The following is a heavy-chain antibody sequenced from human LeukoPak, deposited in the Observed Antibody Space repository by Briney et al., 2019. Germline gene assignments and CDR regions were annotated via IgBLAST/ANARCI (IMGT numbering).Heavy chain of an antibody. J-gene: IGHJ5*02. D-gene: IGHD1-14*01. CDR2: NSGSTGST. CDR3: AREDPQTGIPT. CDR1: GFTLSNYA. V-gene: IGHV3-23*01. Sequence: PGGSLRLSCAASGFTLSNYAMSWVRQAPGKGLECVSANSGSTGSTYYADSVKGRFTISRDNSKNMLFLQMDSLRAEDTAVYYCAREDPQTGIPTWGRGTLVTVSS.